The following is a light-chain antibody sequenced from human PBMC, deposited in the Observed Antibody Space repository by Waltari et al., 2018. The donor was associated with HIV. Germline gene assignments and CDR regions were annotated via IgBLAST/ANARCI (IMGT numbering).Light chain of an antibody. Sequence: DIQMTQSPSSLSASVGDRLTITCQASQDIRNYLNWYQQKPGKAPKLLIYDTSKLERGVPSRFSGTGSGTYFTFTISGLQPEDVATYYGQQYHSLKAFGQGTKVEI. CDR2: DTS. CDR1: QDIRNY. V-gene: IGKV1-33*01. CDR3: QQYHSLKA. J-gene: IGKJ1*01.